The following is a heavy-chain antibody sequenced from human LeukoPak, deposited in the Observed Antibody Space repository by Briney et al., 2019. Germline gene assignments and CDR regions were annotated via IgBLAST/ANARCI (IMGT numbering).Heavy chain of an antibody. CDR3: AKDLYTYGTTPLDY. V-gene: IGHV3-23*01. CDR1: GFTFSSYA. D-gene: IGHD5-18*01. Sequence: GGSLRLSCAASGFTFSSYAMSGVRQTAGKGLEWVSSISSSGGSTYYADSVKGRFTISRDYSKNTLYLQMNSLRAEDTAVYYCAKDLYTYGTTPLDYWGQGTLVTVSS. CDR2: ISSSGGST. J-gene: IGHJ4*02.